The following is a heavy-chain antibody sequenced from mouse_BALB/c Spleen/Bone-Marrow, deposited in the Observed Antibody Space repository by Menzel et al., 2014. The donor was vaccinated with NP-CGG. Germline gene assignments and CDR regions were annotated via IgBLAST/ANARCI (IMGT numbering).Heavy chain of an antibody. Sequence: QVQLQPSASELARPGASVRLSCRASGYTFTGYTMQWVKQRPGQGLEWIGYIVPRSGYTDYNQKFKDKTTLTADKSSNTAYMQLSRLTSEDSAVYYCAREDITTADLDYWGQGTALTVSS. J-gene: IGHJ2*01. V-gene: IGHV1-4*02. CDR3: AREDITTADLDY. CDR1: GYTFTGYT. CDR2: IVPRSGYT. D-gene: IGHD1-2*01.